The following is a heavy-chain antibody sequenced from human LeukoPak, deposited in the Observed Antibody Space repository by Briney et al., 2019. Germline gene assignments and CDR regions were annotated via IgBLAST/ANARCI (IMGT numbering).Heavy chain of an antibody. J-gene: IGHJ4*02. V-gene: IGHV1-18*01. Sequence: ASVKVSCKASGYTFTSYGISWVRQAPGRGLEWMGWISAYNGNTNYAQKLQGRVTMTTDTSTSTAYMELRSLRSDDTAVYYCARDLRVVTVTAHRSLGYWGQGTLVTVSS. CDR1: GYTFTSYG. CDR2: ISAYNGNT. D-gene: IGHD2-21*02. CDR3: ARDLRVVTVTAHRSLGY.